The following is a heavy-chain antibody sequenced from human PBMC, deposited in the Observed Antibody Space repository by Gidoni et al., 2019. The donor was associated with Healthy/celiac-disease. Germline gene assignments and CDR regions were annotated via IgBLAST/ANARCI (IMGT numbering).Heavy chain of an antibody. J-gene: IGHJ5*02. CDR1: GFTFSGSA. V-gene: IGHV3-73*02. D-gene: IGHD4-4*01. CDR3: TSPPDYSNYVGWFDP. Sequence: EVQLVESGGGLVQPGGSLKLSCAASGFTFSGSAMHWVRQASGKGLEWVGRIRSKANSYATAYAASVKGRFTISRDDSKNTAYLQMNSLKTEDTAVYYCTSPPDYSNYVGWFDPWGQGTLVTVSS. CDR2: IRSKANSYAT.